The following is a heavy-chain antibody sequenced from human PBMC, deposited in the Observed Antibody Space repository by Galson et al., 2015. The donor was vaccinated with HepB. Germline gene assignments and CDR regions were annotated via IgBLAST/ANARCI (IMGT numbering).Heavy chain of an antibody. V-gene: IGHV3-74*01. D-gene: IGHD2-15*01. CDR3: ARESRYCSGGICYAGGDYYYYYGMDV. J-gene: IGHJ6*02. Sequence: SLRLSCAPSGFTFSIYWMHWVRQVPGKGLVWVSRINSDGNSASYADSAKGRFIISRDNAKNTLYLYMNSLRVEDTAVYYCARESRYCSGGICYAGGDYYYYYGMDVWGQGTTVTVSS. CDR2: INSDGNSA. CDR1: GFTFSIYW.